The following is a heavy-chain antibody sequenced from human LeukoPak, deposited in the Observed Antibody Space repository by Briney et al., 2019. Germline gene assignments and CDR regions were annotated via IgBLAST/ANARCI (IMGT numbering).Heavy chain of an antibody. CDR3: ASLYYDSSGYYSPGY. J-gene: IGHJ4*02. V-gene: IGHV4-4*07. Sequence: SETLSLTCTVSGGSISSYYWSWIRQPAGKGLEWIGRIYTSGSTNYNPSLKSRVTMSVDTSKNQFSLKLSSVTAADTAVYYCASLYYDSSGYYSPGYWGQGTLVTVSS. CDR2: IYTSGST. CDR1: GGSISSYY. D-gene: IGHD3-22*01.